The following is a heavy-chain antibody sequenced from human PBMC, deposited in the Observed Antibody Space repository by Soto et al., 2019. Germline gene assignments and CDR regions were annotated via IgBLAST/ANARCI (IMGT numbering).Heavy chain of an antibody. CDR3: ARDWYCVSSSCYDYFDY. D-gene: IGHD2-2*01. J-gene: IGHJ4*02. CDR1: GYTFISYG. V-gene: IGHV1-18*01. Sequence: ASVKVSCKASGYTFISYGISWVRQAPGQGLEWMGWVSADNGLTRYAQKYQGRVTMSTDTSTSTAYMELRSLRSDDTAVYYCARDWYCVSSSCYDYFDYWGQ. CDR2: VSADNGLT.